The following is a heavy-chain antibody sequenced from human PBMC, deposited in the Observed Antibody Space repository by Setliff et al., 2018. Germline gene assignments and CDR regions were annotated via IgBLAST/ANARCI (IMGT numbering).Heavy chain of an antibody. J-gene: IGHJ5*02. V-gene: IGHV4-38-2*02. CDR2: ISYSGKT. CDR3: ARDGDYFGSGNRFDP. D-gene: IGHD3-10*01. CDR1: GYSISSGYY. Sequence: SETLSLTCAVSGYSISSGYYWGWIRQPPGKGLEWLGYISYSGKTNYNPSLKSRVTMSVDTSKNQFSLKVDSVTAADTAMYYCARDGDYFGSGNRFDPWGQGTLVTVSS.